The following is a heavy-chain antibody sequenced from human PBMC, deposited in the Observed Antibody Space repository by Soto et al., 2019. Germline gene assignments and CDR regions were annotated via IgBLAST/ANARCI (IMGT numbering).Heavy chain of an antibody. D-gene: IGHD6-13*01. CDR2: IIPIFGTP. Sequence: QVQLVQSGAEVKKPGSSVKVSCKASGGTFSSYAITWVRQAPGQGLEWMGGIIPIFGTPDYAQKFQGRVTINADESTSTAYMELSSLRSEDTAVYYCASTHRSTWYWGFDYWGQGTLVTVSS. V-gene: IGHV1-69*12. CDR3: ASTHRSTWYWGFDY. J-gene: IGHJ4*02. CDR1: GGTFSSYA.